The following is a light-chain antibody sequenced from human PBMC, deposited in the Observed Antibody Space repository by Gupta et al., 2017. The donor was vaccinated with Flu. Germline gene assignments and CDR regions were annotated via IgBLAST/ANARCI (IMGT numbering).Light chain of an antibody. Sequence: EIVLTQSPASLSLSPGERATLSCRASQDLGTWLAWYQQRPGRASRLLIYDASNRATGIPARFSGSGSGTDFTLTISSPEPEDSAVYYCLQRKAWPLTFGGGTKVEIK. J-gene: IGKJ4*01. CDR2: DAS. CDR1: QDLGTW. CDR3: LQRKAWPLT. V-gene: IGKV3-11*01.